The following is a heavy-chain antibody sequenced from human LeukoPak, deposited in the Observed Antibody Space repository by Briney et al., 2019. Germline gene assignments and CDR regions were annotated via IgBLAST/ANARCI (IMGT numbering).Heavy chain of an antibody. Sequence: GGSLRLSCAASGFTLNNAWMSWVRQVPGKGLEWAGRIKSKTDGGTIDFAAPVKGRFTISRDDSRNTLYLQMNSLKTEDTALYYCATRYGSGGLRAAYYYYYYMDVWGKGTTVTVSS. CDR1: GFTLNNAW. CDR3: ATRYGSGGLRAAYYYYYYMDV. CDR2: IKSKTDGGTI. J-gene: IGHJ6*03. D-gene: IGHD3-10*01. V-gene: IGHV3-15*01.